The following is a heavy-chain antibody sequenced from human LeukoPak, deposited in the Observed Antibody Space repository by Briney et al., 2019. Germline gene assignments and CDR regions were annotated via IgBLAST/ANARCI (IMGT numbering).Heavy chain of an antibody. D-gene: IGHD1-26*01. CDR3: ARDGALIVGATDY. Sequence: PGGSLRLSCAASGFTVSSTYMSWVRQAPGKGLEWVSVFYSGDTTYYANSVKGRFTISRDSSKNMLYLQMNSLRAEDTAVYYCARDGALIVGATDYWGQGTLVTVSS. CDR2: FYSGDTT. CDR1: GFTVSSTY. V-gene: IGHV3-66*01. J-gene: IGHJ4*02.